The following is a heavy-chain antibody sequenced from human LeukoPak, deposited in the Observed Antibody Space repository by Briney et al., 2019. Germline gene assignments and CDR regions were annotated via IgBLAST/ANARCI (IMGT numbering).Heavy chain of an antibody. CDR1: GFTFSSYS. V-gene: IGHV3-48*04. Sequence: GGSLRLSCAASGFTFSSYSMNWVRQAPGKGLEWVSYIRSSGSSIKYADSVKGRFTISRDNARDSLYLQMSSLRVEDTAIYYCARMTHGGYWFDPWGQGTLVTVSA. CDR3: ARMTHGGYWFDP. J-gene: IGHJ5*02. D-gene: IGHD6-13*01. CDR2: IRSSGSSI.